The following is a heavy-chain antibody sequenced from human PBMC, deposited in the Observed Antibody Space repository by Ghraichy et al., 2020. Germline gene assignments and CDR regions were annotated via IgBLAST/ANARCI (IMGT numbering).Heavy chain of an antibody. CDR3: ARHAWLGD. D-gene: IGHD6-19*01. V-gene: IGHV3-66*02. J-gene: IGHJ1*01. CDR2: IYKYNSGGTT. Sequence: GVLNISCAVSGFIVSNDYMTWVRQAPGKGLEWVSTIYKYNSGGTTFYADSVKGRFTISRDNAKNTLYLQMNSLRPEDTAVYYCARHAWLGDWGQGTLVTVSS. CDR1: GFIVSNDY.